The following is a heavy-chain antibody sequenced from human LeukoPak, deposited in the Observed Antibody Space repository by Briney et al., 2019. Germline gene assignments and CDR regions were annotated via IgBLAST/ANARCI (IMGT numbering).Heavy chain of an antibody. V-gene: IGHV3-23*01. D-gene: IGHD6-13*01. CDR1: GFTFSSYA. CDR3: AKVPHSSSWYRPTFDY. CDR2: ISGSGGST. J-gene: IGHJ4*02. Sequence: GGSLRLSCTASGFTFSSYAMSWVRQAPGKGLEWVSAISGSGGSTYYADSVKGRFTISRDNSKNTLYLQMNSLRAEDTAVYYCAKVPHSSSWYRPTFDYWGQGTLVTVSS.